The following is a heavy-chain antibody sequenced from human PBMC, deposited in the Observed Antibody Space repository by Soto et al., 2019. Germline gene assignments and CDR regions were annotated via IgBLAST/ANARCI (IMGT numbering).Heavy chain of an antibody. Sequence: TLSLTCSVSGDSIYSVSSFWSWIRQPPGKGLEWIGSIYYTGSTYYNPSLQSRVTISLDSSKNQFSLKLRSVTAADTAVYFCARQDPLRFFDFWGQGSLVTVSS. CDR2: IYYTGST. J-gene: IGHJ4*02. CDR1: GDSIYSVSSF. CDR3: ARQDPLRFFDF. D-gene: IGHD4-17*01. V-gene: IGHV4-39*01.